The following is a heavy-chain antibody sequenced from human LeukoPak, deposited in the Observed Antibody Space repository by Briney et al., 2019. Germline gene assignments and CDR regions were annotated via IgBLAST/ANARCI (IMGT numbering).Heavy chain of an antibody. CDR3: ARGYSSSWSTYDY. CDR1: GGSFSGYY. J-gene: IGHJ4*02. Sequence: SETLSLTCAVYGGSFSGYYWSWIRQPPGKGLEWIGEINHSGSTNYNPSLKSRVTISVDTSKNQFSLKLSSVTAADTAVYYCARGYSSSWSTYDYWGQGTLVTVSS. D-gene: IGHD6-13*01. CDR2: INHSGST. V-gene: IGHV4-34*01.